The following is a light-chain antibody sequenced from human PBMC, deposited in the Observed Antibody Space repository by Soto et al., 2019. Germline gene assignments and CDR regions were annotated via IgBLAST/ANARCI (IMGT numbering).Light chain of an antibody. CDR2: DAS. CDR1: QSVSSY. V-gene: IGKV3-11*01. J-gene: IGKJ5*01. Sequence: EIVLTQSPATMSLSPGERATLSCRASQSVSSYLAWYQQKPGQAPRLLIYDASNTATGIPARFSGSVSGTDFTLTISSLEHEDFPFYYCQQRSNWITFSQGTRLELK. CDR3: QQRSNWIT.